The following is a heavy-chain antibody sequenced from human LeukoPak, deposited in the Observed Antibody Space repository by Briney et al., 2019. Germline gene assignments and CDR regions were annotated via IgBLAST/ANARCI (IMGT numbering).Heavy chain of an antibody. CDR3: AKFYEGADWSPNWFDP. Sequence: KPGGSLRLSCAASGFTFSDYFMSWIRQAPGRGLEWVSYIGNSDSTIYYADSVKGRFTISRDSAKNSLYLQMNSLRAEDTAVYYCAKFYEGADWSPNWFDPWGQGTLVTVSS. CDR1: GFTFSDYF. J-gene: IGHJ5*02. CDR2: IGNSDSTI. D-gene: IGHD3-9*01. V-gene: IGHV3-11*01.